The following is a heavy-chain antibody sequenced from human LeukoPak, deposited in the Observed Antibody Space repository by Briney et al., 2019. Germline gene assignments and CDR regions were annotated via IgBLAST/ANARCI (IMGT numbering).Heavy chain of an antibody. J-gene: IGHJ4*02. CDR1: GGTFSSYA. Sequence: ASVKVSCKASGGTFSSYAISWVRQAPGQGLEWMGWISAYNGNTNYAQKLQGRVTMTTDTSTSTAYMELRSLRSDDTAVYYCASPRCSSTSCPLDYWGQGTLVTVSS. CDR2: ISAYNGNT. V-gene: IGHV1-18*01. D-gene: IGHD2-2*01. CDR3: ASPRCSSTSCPLDY.